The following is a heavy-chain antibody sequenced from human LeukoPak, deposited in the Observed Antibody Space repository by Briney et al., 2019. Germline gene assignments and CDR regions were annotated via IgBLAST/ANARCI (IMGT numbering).Heavy chain of an antibody. D-gene: IGHD2-15*01. CDR1: GYTFTGYY. CDR2: INPNSGGT. CDR3: ARAQGFVVVVAATHYYYGMDV. J-gene: IGHJ6*02. Sequence: ASVKVSCKASGYTFTGYYMHWVRQAPGQGLEWMGWINPNSGGTNYARKFQGRVTMTRDTSISTAYMELSRLRSDDTAVYYCARAQGFVVVVAATHYYYGMDVWGQGTTVTVSS. V-gene: IGHV1-2*02.